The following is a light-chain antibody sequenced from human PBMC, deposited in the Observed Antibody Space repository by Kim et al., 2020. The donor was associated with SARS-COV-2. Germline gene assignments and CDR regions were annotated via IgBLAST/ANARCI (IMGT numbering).Light chain of an antibody. CDR1: HGMSSS. CDR2: DAS. Sequence: ASARDRVTLPWRASHGMSSSSASYQQKARTLPKLLIYDASSVESGVPARFSGSGSGTDFTLTISRLQPEDFATYYCQQSNNYPITFGQGTRLEIK. J-gene: IGKJ5*01. V-gene: IGKV1-13*01. CDR3: QQSNNYPIT.